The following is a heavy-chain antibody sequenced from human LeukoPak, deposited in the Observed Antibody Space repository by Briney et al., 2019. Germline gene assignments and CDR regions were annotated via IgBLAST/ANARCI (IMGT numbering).Heavy chain of an antibody. CDR3: TRDQTPYY. Sequence: GGSLRLSCTASGFTFGDYVMTWVRQAPGKGLEWVGFIASETYGGTAEYAASVKGRFIISRDDSKSIAYLQMNSLKTEDTAVYYCTRDQTPYYWGQGTLVTVSS. CDR1: GFTFGDYV. CDR2: IASETYGGTA. J-gene: IGHJ4*02. V-gene: IGHV3-49*04.